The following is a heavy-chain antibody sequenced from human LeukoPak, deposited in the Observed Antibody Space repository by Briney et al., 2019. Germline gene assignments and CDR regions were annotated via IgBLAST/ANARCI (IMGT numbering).Heavy chain of an antibody. CDR3: ARMYYYGSGSYPHWYFDL. CDR2: IYSGGST. V-gene: IGHV3-66*01. J-gene: IGHJ2*01. Sequence: PGGSLRLSCAASGFTVSSNYMSWVRQAPGKGLEWVSVIYSGGSTYYADSVKGRFTISRDNSKNTLYLQMNSLRAEDTAVYYCARMYYYGSGSYPHWYFDLWGRGTLVTVSS. D-gene: IGHD3-10*01. CDR1: GFTVSSNY.